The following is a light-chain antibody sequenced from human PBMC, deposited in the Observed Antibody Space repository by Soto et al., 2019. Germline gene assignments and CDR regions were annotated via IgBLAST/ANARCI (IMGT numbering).Light chain of an antibody. CDR3: QQYNNWPLT. J-gene: IGKJ4*01. CDR2: GAS. Sequence: EIVMTQSPATLSVSPGERATLSCRASQSVSSNLAWYQQKPGQAPRLLIYGASTRATGIAARFSGSGSGTEVTLTISSLQSEDFAVYYCQQYNNWPLTFGGGTKVEIK. V-gene: IGKV3-15*01. CDR1: QSVSSN.